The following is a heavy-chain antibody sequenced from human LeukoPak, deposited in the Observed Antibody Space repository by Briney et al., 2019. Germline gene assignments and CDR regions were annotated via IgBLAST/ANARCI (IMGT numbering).Heavy chain of an antibody. V-gene: IGHV1-46*01. Sequence: GASVKVSCKASGYTFTSYYMHWVRQAPGQGLEWMGGIIPIFGTANYAQKFQGRVTMTRDTSTSTVYMELSSLRSEDTAVYYCARNYGDDEYYFDYWGQGTLVTVSS. CDR3: ARNYGDDEYYFDY. J-gene: IGHJ4*02. CDR2: IIPIFGTA. D-gene: IGHD4-17*01. CDR1: GYTFTSYY.